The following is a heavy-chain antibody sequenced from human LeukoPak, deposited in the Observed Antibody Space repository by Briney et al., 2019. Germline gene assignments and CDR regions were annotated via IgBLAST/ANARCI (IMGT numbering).Heavy chain of an antibody. CDR2: INQDGSEK. V-gene: IGHV3-7*01. CDR1: GSTSSRYY. J-gene: IGHJ4*02. Sequence: GGSLRLSCAGSGSTSSRYYMSWVRQTPEKGLEWVANINQDGSEKNYVDSVKGRFTISRANAKNSLYLQMNSLRAEDTAVYYCASAAGWESAYWGQGTLVTVSS. CDR3: ASAAGWESAY. D-gene: IGHD1-26*01.